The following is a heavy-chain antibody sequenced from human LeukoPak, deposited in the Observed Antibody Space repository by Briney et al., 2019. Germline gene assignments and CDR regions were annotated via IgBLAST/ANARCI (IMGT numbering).Heavy chain of an antibody. V-gene: IGHV3-30*02. J-gene: IGHJ5*02. CDR1: GFTFSSYG. CDR2: ILYDGSNK. CDR3: AKDRIAVRPGWFDP. Sequence: GGSLRLSCAASGFTFSSYGMHWVRQAPGKGLEWVAFILYDGSNKYYADSVKGRFTISRDNSKDTLYLQTDCLRADDTAVYYCAKDRIAVRPGWFDPWGQGTLVTVSS. D-gene: IGHD6-6*01.